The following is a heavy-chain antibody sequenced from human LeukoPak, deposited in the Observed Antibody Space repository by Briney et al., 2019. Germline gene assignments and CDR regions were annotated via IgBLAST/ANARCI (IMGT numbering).Heavy chain of an antibody. CDR3: ARDWGIPMMVGDEAFDI. CDR2: INPNSGGT. V-gene: IGHV1-2*02. D-gene: IGHD3-22*01. Sequence: ASVKVSCKASGYTFTGCYMHWVRQAPGQGLEWMGWINPNSGGTNYAQKFQGRVTMTRDTSISTAYMELSRLRSDDTAVYYCARDWGIPMMVGDEAFDIWGQGTMVTVSS. CDR1: GYTFTGCY. J-gene: IGHJ3*02.